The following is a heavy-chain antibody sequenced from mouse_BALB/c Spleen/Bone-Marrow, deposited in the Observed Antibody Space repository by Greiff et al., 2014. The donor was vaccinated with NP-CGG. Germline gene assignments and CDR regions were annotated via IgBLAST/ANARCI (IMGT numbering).Heavy chain of an antibody. CDR1: GYTFTSFV. CDR2: INSYNDGT. V-gene: IGHV1-14*01. CDR3: ARLEAYQRYCYAIDY. J-gene: IGHJ4*01. D-gene: IGHD2-14*01. Sequence: EVKLMESGPEVVKPGASVKMSCKASGYTFTSFVMHWVKQKPGQGLEWIGYINSYNDGTNYNEKFKSKATLTSHKSSNTTYMKLSSLTSEDSAVYYCARLEAYQRYCYAIDYWGQGTSVTVSS.